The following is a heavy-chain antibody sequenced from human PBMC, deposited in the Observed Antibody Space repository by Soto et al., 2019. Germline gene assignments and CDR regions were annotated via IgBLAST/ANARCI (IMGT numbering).Heavy chain of an antibody. CDR1: GGSVSSSSYY. D-gene: IGHD1-26*01. J-gene: IGHJ4*02. CDR2: IYYTGST. CDR3: AGRRAGDYYFDY. Sequence: SETLSLTCTVSGGSVSSSSYYWGWIRQPPGKVLEWIGTIYYTGSTSYSPSLKSRVTISVDTSKTQFSLNLNSVTAADTAVYYCAGRRAGDYYFDYWGQGTLVTVSS. V-gene: IGHV4-39*01.